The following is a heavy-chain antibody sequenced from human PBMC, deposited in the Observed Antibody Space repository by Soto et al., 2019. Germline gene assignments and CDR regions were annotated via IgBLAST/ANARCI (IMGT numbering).Heavy chain of an antibody. Sequence: GESLKISCKGSGYSFTSYWIGWVRQMPGKGLEWMGIIYPGDSDTRYSPAFQGQVTISADKSISTASLQWSSLKASDTAMYYCARLRTEYSSSSNWFDPWGQGTLVTVSS. CDR3: ARLRTEYSSSSNWFDP. V-gene: IGHV5-51*01. J-gene: IGHJ5*02. CDR2: IYPGDSDT. D-gene: IGHD6-6*01. CDR1: GYSFTSYW.